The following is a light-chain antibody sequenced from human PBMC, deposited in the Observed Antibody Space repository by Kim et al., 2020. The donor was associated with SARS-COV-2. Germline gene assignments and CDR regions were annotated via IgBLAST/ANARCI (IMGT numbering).Light chain of an antibody. CDR3: QQYEASPKT. J-gene: IGKJ1*01. CDR1: QSLTSNS. V-gene: IGKV3-20*01. CDR2: SAS. Sequence: EIVLAQSPGTLSLSSGERATLSCRASQSLTSNSLAWYQQKPGQAPRLLIYSASSRATGIPDRFSGSGSGTDFTLTISRLEPEDFAMYYCQQYEASPKTFGHGTKVEIK.